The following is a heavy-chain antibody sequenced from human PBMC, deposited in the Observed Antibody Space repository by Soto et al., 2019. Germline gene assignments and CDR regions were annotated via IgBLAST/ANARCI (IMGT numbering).Heavy chain of an antibody. CDR1: GYTFTSYA. V-gene: IGHV1-69*06. D-gene: IGHD2-21*02. J-gene: IGHJ4*02. CDR3: ARDLEAYCSGDCYSGFDY. Sequence: GASVKVSCKAPGYTFTSYAMHWVRQAPGQGLEWMGGIIPLFGTTNYPPRFQGRVTITADKSTSTAYMELSRLRSDDTALYYCARDLEAYCSGDCYSGFDYWGQGTLVTSPQ. CDR2: IIPLFGTT.